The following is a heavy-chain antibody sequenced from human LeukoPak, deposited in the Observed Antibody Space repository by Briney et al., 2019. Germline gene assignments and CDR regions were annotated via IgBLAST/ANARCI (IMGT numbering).Heavy chain of an antibody. CDR1: GGSINSDY. Sequence: SETLSLTCSVSGGSINSDYWNWIRQPPGKGLEWIGEINHSGSTNYNPSLKSRVTISVDTSKNQFSLKLSSVTAADTAVYYCARGDSSGYYYAWFDPWGQGTLVTVSS. V-gene: IGHV4-34*01. J-gene: IGHJ5*02. CDR2: INHSGST. D-gene: IGHD3-22*01. CDR3: ARGDSSGYYYAWFDP.